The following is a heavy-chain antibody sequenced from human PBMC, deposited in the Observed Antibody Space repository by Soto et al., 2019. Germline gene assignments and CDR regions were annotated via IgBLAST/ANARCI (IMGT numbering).Heavy chain of an antibody. J-gene: IGHJ6*02. Sequence: QVQLVQSGAEVKKPGSSVKVSCKASGGTFSSYAISWVRQAPGQGLEWMGEIIPIFGTANYAQKFQGRVTITADESTSTAYMELSSLRSEDTAVYYCAVAYCGGDCYSWDYYYYGMDVWGQGTTVTVSS. CDR2: IIPIFGTA. D-gene: IGHD2-21*02. CDR3: AVAYCGGDCYSWDYYYYGMDV. V-gene: IGHV1-69*01. CDR1: GGTFSSYA.